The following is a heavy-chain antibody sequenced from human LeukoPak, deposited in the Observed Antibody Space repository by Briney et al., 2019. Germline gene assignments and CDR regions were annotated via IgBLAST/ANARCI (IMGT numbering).Heavy chain of an antibody. CDR1: GGSMNNYY. CDR3: ARDRYMDV. V-gene: IGHV4-59*01. J-gene: IGHJ6*03. CDR2: IHYSGST. Sequence: SETLSLTCTVSGGSMNNYYWTWIRQPPGKGLEWVGHIHYSGSTNYNPSLKSRVSISGDTSKNQFSLKLSSVTAADTAVYYCARDRYMDVWGKGTTVTVSS.